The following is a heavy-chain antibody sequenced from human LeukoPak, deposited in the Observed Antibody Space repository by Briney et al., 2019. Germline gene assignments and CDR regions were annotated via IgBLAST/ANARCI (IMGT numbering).Heavy chain of an antibody. V-gene: IGHV4-59*08. CDR1: GGSMSSFY. CDR2: IYYSGTT. Sequence: SETLSLTCTVSGGSMSSFYWSWIRQPPGKGLEWIGYIYYSGTTNYNPSLKSRVTISVDTSKNQFSLKLSSVTAADTAVYYCARLSICSSTSCYTGAFDIWGQGTMVTVSS. D-gene: IGHD2-2*02. J-gene: IGHJ3*02. CDR3: ARLSICSSTSCYTGAFDI.